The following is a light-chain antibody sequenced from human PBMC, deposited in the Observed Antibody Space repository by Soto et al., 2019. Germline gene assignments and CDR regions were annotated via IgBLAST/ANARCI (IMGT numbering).Light chain of an antibody. CDR2: AND. J-gene: IGLJ1*01. CDR3: ATWDDRPHVFYV. Sequence: QSVLTQPPSASGTPGQRVTISCSGSSSNIGDNNVNWYQKLPGTAPKLLIFANDQRPSGVPDRFSASKSGTSASLAISGLQSEDEADYYCATWDDRPHVFYVFGTGTKLTVL. V-gene: IGLV1-44*01. CDR1: SSNIGDNN.